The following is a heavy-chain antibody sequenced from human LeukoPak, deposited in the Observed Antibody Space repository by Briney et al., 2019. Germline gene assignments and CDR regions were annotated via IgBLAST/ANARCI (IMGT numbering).Heavy chain of an antibody. CDR1: GFTFRSYG. CDR3: AREMTTVTTAFDY. J-gene: IGHJ4*02. CDR2: IWYDGSNK. Sequence: GRSLRLSCAASGFTFRSYGMHWVRQAPGKGLEGVAVIWYDGSNKYYADSVKGRFTISRDNSKNTLYLQMNSLRAEDTAVYYCAREMTTVTTAFDYWGQGTLVTVSS. D-gene: IGHD4-17*01. V-gene: IGHV3-33*01.